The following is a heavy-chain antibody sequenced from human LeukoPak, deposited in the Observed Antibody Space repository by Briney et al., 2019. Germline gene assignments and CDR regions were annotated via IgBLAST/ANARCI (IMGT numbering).Heavy chain of an antibody. Sequence: SETLSLTCTVSGGSIGSYYWSWIRQPPGKGLEWIGNIYDSGTTNYNPSLKSRVTISVDTSKNQFSLKLSSVTAADTAVYYCARRDLITGTTDYWGQGILVTVSS. J-gene: IGHJ4*02. CDR2: IYDSGTT. CDR3: ARRDLITGTTDY. CDR1: GGSIGSYY. D-gene: IGHD1-7*01. V-gene: IGHV4-59*01.